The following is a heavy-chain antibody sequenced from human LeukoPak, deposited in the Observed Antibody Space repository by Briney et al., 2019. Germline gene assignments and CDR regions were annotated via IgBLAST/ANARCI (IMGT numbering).Heavy chain of an antibody. D-gene: IGHD1-26*01. J-gene: IGHJ4*02. CDR2: ISGSDGGT. CDR3: AKDLGRYRNNYFDY. CDR1: GITFSSYA. Sequence: PGGSLRLSCAASGITFSSYAMSWVRQAPEKGLEWVATISGSDGGTYYADSVKGRFTISRDDSKNTLYLQMNSLRAEDTAVYYCAKDLGRYRNNYFDYWGQGTLVTVSS. V-gene: IGHV3-23*01.